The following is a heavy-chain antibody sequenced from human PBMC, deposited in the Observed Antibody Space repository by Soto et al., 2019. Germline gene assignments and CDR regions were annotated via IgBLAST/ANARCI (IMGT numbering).Heavy chain of an antibody. Sequence: QVQLVESGGGVVQPGRSLRLSCAASGFTFSSYGMHWVRQAPGKGLEWVAVISYDGSNKYYADSVKGRFTISRDNSKNTLYLQMNSLRAEDTAVYYCAKGADYYGSGSYYDWGQGTLVTVSS. J-gene: IGHJ4*02. CDR3: AKGADYYGSGSYYD. CDR1: GFTFSSYG. CDR2: ISYDGSNK. V-gene: IGHV3-30*18. D-gene: IGHD3-10*01.